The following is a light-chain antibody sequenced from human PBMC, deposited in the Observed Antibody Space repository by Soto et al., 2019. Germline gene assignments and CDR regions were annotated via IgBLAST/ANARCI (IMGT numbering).Light chain of an antibody. V-gene: IGKV3-11*01. CDR2: DAS. Sequence: IVLTQSPATLSLSPGEGAALSCRASQSVSTSLAWYQHKPGQAPRLFIYDASKRAPGIPARFSGSGSGTDFTLTISSLEPEDFAVYYCQVRDVWTSFGQGTKV. J-gene: IGKJ1*01. CDR3: QVRDVWTS. CDR1: QSVSTS.